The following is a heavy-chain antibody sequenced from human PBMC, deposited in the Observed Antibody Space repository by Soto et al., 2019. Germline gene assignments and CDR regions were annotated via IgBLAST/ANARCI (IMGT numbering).Heavy chain of an antibody. CDR3: ARSDFGDYWYFDL. D-gene: IGHD4-17*01. Sequence: QDQLVQSGAEVKKPGSSVKVSCKASGGTFSSHTFSWVRQAPGQGLEWMGRIIPALGTATYAQKFQGRVTITADESATTVYMELNCFTSEDTAVYYCARSDFGDYWYFDLWRRGTLVTVSS. CDR2: IIPALGTA. V-gene: IGHV1-69*08. J-gene: IGHJ2*01. CDR1: GGTFSSHT.